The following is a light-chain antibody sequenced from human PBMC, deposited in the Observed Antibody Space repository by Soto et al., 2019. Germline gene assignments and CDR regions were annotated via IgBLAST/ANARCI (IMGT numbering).Light chain of an antibody. Sequence: DIQMTQSPSTQSASVGDRVTITCRASQSISSWLAWYQQKPGKAPKLLIYDASSLESGVPSRFSGSGSGTEFTLTISSLQPDDFATYYCQQYNSYWFTFGPGTKVDIK. CDR3: QQYNSYWFT. V-gene: IGKV1-5*01. CDR1: QSISSW. CDR2: DAS. J-gene: IGKJ3*01.